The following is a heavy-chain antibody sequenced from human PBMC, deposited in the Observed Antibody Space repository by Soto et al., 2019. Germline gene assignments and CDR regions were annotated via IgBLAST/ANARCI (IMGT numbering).Heavy chain of an antibody. Sequence: EVQLVESGGGLVKPGGSLRLSCAASGFTFSSYSMNWVRQAPGKGLEWVSSISSSSSYIYYADSVKGRFTISRDNAKNSLYLQMNSLRAEDTAVYYCARDRLAFYYYYYGMDVWGQGTTVTVSS. V-gene: IGHV3-21*01. CDR2: ISSSSSYI. J-gene: IGHJ6*02. D-gene: IGHD6-19*01. CDR1: GFTFSSYS. CDR3: ARDRLAFYYYYYGMDV.